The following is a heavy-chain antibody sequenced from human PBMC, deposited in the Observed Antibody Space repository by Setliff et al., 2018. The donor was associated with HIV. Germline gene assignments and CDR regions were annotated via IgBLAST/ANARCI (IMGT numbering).Heavy chain of an antibody. D-gene: IGHD6-6*01. V-gene: IGHV3-48*01. CDR2: ISSSSSTI. CDR1: GFTFSSYS. Sequence: GGSLRLSCAASGFTFSSYSMNWVRQAPGKGLEWVSYISSSSSTIYYADSVKGRFTISRDNAKNSLYLQMNSLRAEDTAVYYCARHDTEYSSYPIDYWGQGTLVTVSS. CDR3: ARHDTEYSSYPIDY. J-gene: IGHJ4*02.